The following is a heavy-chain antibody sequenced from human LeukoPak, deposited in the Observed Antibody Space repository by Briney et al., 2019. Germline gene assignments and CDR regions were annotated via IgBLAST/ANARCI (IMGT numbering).Heavy chain of an antibody. J-gene: IGHJ4*02. Sequence: GGSLRLSCAASGFTFSSYNMNWVRQAPGKGLEWVSYISSSSSTIYYADSVKGRFTISRDNAKNSLYLQMNSLRAEDTAVYYCAKAFGELSPYYFDYWGQGTLVTVSS. CDR3: AKAFGELSPYYFDY. D-gene: IGHD3-10*01. CDR1: GFTFSSYN. V-gene: IGHV3-48*01. CDR2: ISSSSSTI.